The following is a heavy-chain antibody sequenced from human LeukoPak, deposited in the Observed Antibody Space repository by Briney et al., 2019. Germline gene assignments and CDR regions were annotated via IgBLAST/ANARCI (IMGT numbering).Heavy chain of an antibody. CDR1: GFTFINYA. D-gene: IGHD2-15*01. CDR2: ISKSSDAT. Sequence: GGSLRLSCAASGFTFINYAMSWVRQAPGKGLEWVSLISKSSDATYYAPSVKGRFTISRDNSKNTLYLQMNSLRAEDTAIYYCAKNGDRGAYCSGGSCYPYYYYNMDVWGKGTTVTISS. CDR3: AKNGDRGAYCSGGSCYPYYYYNMDV. J-gene: IGHJ6*03. V-gene: IGHV3-23*01.